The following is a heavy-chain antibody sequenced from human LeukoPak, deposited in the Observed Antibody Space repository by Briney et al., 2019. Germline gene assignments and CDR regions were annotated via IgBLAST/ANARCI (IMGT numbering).Heavy chain of an antibody. D-gene: IGHD4-11*01. J-gene: IGHJ4*02. Sequence: ASVKVSCKASGYTFTSYGISWVRQAPGQGLEWTGWISAYNGNTNYAQKLQGRVTMTTDTSTSTAYMELRSLRSDDTAVYYCARVITTGYYFDYWGQGTLVTVSS. CDR2: ISAYNGNT. CDR1: GYTFTSYG. V-gene: IGHV1-18*01. CDR3: ARVITTGYYFDY.